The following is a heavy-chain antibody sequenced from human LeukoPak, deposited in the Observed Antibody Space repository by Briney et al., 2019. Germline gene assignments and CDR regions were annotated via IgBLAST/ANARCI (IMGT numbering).Heavy chain of an antibody. CDR2: IYYSGST. CDR3: ARDFNIVVVPAASFDY. J-gene: IGHJ4*02. V-gene: IGHV4-39*07. Sequence: SETLSLTCTVSGGSISSSSYYWGWIRQPPGKGLEWIGSIYYSGSTYYNPSLKSRVTISVDTSKNQSSLKLSSVTAADTAVYYCARDFNIVVVPAASFDYWGQGTLVTVSS. CDR1: GGSISSSSYY. D-gene: IGHD2-2*01.